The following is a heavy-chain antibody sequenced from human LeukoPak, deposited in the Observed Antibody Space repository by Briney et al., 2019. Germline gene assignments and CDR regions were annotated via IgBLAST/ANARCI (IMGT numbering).Heavy chain of an antibody. CDR1: GFTFSSYA. CDR3: AKDYGSGSYYWHY. V-gene: IGHV3-23*01. D-gene: IGHD3-10*01. CDR2: ISSSGGNT. Sequence: PGGSLRLSCAASGFTFSSYAMTWVRQAPGKGLEWVSAISSSGGNTYYADSVKGRFTISRDDSKNTLYLQMNSLRAEDTAVYYCAKDYGSGSYYWHYWGQGTLVTVSS. J-gene: IGHJ4*02.